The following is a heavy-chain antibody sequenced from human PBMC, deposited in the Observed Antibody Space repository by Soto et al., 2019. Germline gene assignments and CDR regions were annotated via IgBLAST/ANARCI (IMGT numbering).Heavy chain of an antibody. J-gene: IGHJ5*02. Sequence: QVQLVESGGGVVQPGRSLRLSCAASGFTFSSYDMDWVRQAPGKGLEWVACISYDGRDQYYADSVKGRFTISRDNSRNTLYLEMDSLITEDTAVYSCAKRGQSGRYPSCWFDPWGQGTLVTVSP. CDR1: GFTFSSYD. V-gene: IGHV3-30*18. CDR3: AKRGQSGRYPSCWFDP. D-gene: IGHD1-26*01. CDR2: ISYDGRDQ.